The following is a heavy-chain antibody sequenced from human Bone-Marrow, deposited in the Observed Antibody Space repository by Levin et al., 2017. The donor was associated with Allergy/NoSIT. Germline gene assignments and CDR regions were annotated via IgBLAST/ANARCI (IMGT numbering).Heavy chain of an antibody. D-gene: IGHD3-22*01. CDR2: IKSKTDGGTT. J-gene: IGHJ3*02. CDR1: GFTFSNAW. V-gene: IGHV3-15*01. CDR3: TTGDYYDSSGYYLIRWGDAFDS. Sequence: PGGSLRLSCAASGFTFSNAWMSWVRQAPGKGLEWVGRIKSKTDGGTTDYAAPVKGRFTISRDDSKNTLYLQMNSLKTEDTAVYYCTTGDYYDSSGYYLIRWGDAFDSWGQGTMVTVSS.